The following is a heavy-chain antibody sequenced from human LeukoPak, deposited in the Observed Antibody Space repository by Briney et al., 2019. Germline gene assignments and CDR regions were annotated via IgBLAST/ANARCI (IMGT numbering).Heavy chain of an antibody. V-gene: IGHV1-69*13. J-gene: IGHJ4*02. CDR2: FLTSFGTT. CDR3: GRAPTPREIKGTPYY. CDR1: GGTFNSYS. D-gene: IGHD1-26*01. Sequence: ASVKVSCESSGGTFNSYSVNLVRLAPGQGLEWIRGFLTSFGTTFYAEKFRDRATITLDESTGTAHLDFGSLKSEDTAVYYCGRAPTPREIKGTPYYWGQGTLVTVSS.